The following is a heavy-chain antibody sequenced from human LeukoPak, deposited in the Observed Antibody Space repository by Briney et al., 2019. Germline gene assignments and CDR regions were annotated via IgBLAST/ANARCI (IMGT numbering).Heavy chain of an antibody. D-gene: IGHD3-22*01. J-gene: IGHJ4*02. V-gene: IGHV4-34*01. CDR2: INHSGST. CDR3: ARRTPYYDSSGYYLRPIQFDY. CDR1: GGSFSGYY. Sequence: SETLSLTCAVYGGSFSGYYWSWIRQPPGKGLEWIGEINHSGSTNYNPSLKSRVTISVDTSKNQFSLKLSSVTAADTAVYYCARRTPYYDSSGYYLRPIQFDYWGQGTLVTVSS.